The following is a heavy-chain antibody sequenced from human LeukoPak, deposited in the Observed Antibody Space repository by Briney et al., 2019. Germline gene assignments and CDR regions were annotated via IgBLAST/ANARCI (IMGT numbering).Heavy chain of an antibody. CDR2: IYYSGST. CDR3: ARASDLNYDILSGYYDY. J-gene: IGHJ4*02. D-gene: IGHD3-9*01. CDR1: GGSISSYY. Sequence: ETESLICTVSGGSISSYYWSWIRQPPGKGLEWIGYIYYSGSTNYNPSLKSRVTISVDTSKNQFSLNLSSVTAADTAVYYCARASDLNYDILSGYYDYWGQGT. V-gene: IGHV4-59*01.